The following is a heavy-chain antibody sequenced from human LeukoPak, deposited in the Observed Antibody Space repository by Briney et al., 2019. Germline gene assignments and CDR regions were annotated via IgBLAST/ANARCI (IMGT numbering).Heavy chain of an antibody. V-gene: IGHV1-69*01. CDR3: ARGIGELYWFDP. CDR1: GGTFSSYA. J-gene: IGHJ5*02. Sequence: GASVRVSCKTSGGTFSSYAISWVRQAPGQGLEWMGGIIPMFSTPYYAQKFQGRVTITADESTTTAYMELSSLKSEDTAMYYCARGIGELYWFDPWGQGTLVSVST. D-gene: IGHD3-10*01. CDR2: IIPMFSTP.